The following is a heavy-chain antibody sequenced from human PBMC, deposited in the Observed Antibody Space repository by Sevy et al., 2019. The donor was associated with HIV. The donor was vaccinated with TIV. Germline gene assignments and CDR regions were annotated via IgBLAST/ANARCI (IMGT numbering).Heavy chain of an antibody. CDR1: GFTFSKYS. Sequence: GGSLRLSCAASGFTFSKYSMSWVRQPPGKGLEWVSTLSFGCGEINYAPSVKGRFTISRDNSKSSVSLQMNNLRPEDTAVYYCAREGCTKPHDYWGQGTLVTVSS. V-gene: IGHV3-23*01. CDR3: AREGCTKPHDY. D-gene: IGHD2-8*01. J-gene: IGHJ4*02. CDR2: LSFGCGEI.